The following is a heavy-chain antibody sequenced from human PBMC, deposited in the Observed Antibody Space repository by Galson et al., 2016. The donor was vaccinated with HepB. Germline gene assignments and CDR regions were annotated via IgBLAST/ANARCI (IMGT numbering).Heavy chain of an antibody. CDR3: AKLRVPITICGVVIIGGWFDP. J-gene: IGHJ5*02. CDR2: ITGSGGST. D-gene: IGHD3-3*01. Sequence: SLRLSCAASGFTFTNYAMTWVRQAPGKGLEWVSAITGSGGSTYYADSVKGRFTISRDNSKNTLFLQMNSLRAEDTAVYYCAKLRVPITICGVVIIGGWFDPWGQGTLVTVSS. V-gene: IGHV3-23*01. CDR1: GFTFTNYA.